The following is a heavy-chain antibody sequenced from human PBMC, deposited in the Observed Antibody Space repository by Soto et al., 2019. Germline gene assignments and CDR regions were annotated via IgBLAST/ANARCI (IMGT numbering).Heavy chain of an antibody. CDR2: INPNSGGT. D-gene: IGHD4-17*01. Sequence: ASVKFYCKASGYTFTGYYMHWVRQAPGQGLEWMGWINPNSGGTNYAQKFQGRVTMTRDTSISTAYMELSRLRSDDTAVYYCARKSYFGDYPPDYWGQGTLVTVYS. CDR3: ARKSYFGDYPPDY. V-gene: IGHV1-2*02. J-gene: IGHJ4*02. CDR1: GYTFTGYY.